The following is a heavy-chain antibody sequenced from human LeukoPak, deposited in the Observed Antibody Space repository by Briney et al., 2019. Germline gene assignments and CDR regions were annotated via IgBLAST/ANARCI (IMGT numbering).Heavy chain of an antibody. Sequence: GGSLRLSCGASGFTFNNYAMNWVRQAPGKGLEWVLNISGGGTSTYYTDSVKGRFTVSRDNAKNTVYLQMNNLRAEDTAVYYCAKDSGIPARGKVEYFQDWGQGTLVTVSS. J-gene: IGHJ1*01. CDR3: AKDSGIPARGKVEYFQD. V-gene: IGHV3-23*01. CDR2: ISGGGTST. CDR1: GFTFNNYA. D-gene: IGHD6-13*01.